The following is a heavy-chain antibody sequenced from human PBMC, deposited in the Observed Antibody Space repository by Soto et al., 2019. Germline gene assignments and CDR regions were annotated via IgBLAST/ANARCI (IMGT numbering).Heavy chain of an antibody. D-gene: IGHD3-16*01. CDR2: ITSDVNYK. Sequence: GGSLRLSCAASGFAFSTYGLHWVRQAPGKELEWVAIITSDVNYKYYADSVKGRFTISRDNSKNTLFLQMNSLRSEDTAVYYCAKGGSFDIWGQGTLVTVSS. V-gene: IGHV3-30*18. CDR3: AKGGSFDI. CDR1: GFAFSTYG. J-gene: IGHJ4*02.